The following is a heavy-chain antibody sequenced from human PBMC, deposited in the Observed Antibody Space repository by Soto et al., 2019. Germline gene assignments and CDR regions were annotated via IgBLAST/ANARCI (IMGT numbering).Heavy chain of an antibody. CDR3: AKDRRADWESYYYYAMDV. V-gene: IGHV1-69*13. D-gene: IGHD1-26*01. Sequence: GASVKVSCKASGGTFSSFTISWVRQAPGQGLEWMGGIIPIYGTANYAQKFQGRVTITADASTRTAYMELSSLRSEDTAVYYCAKDRRADWESYYYYAMDVWRQGTTVTVSS. J-gene: IGHJ6*02. CDR2: IIPIYGTA. CDR1: GGTFSSFT.